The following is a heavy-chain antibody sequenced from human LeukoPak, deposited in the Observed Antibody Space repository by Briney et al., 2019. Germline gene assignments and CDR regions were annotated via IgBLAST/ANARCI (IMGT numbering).Heavy chain of an antibody. CDR2: IKQDGSEK. J-gene: IGHJ4*02. CDR1: GFTFSSYW. D-gene: IGHD3-10*01. CDR3: ARDQALLWFGELLSTTQYYFDY. Sequence: GGSLRLSCAASGFTFSSYWMSWVRQASGKGLEWVANIKQDGSEKYYVDSVKGRFTISRDNAKNSLYLQMNSLRAEDTAVYYCARDQALLWFGELLSTTQYYFDYWGQGTLVTVSS. V-gene: IGHV3-7*03.